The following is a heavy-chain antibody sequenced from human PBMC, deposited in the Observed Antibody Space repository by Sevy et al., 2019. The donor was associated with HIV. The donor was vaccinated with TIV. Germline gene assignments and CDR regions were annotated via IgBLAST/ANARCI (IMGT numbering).Heavy chain of an antibody. CDR1: GFTFSSYW. CDR2: IKQDGSEK. J-gene: IGHJ6*02. D-gene: IGHD6-19*01. V-gene: IGHV3-7*01. CDR3: ARSPWYSSGWYCPYYFYYGMDV. Sequence: GGSLRLSCAASGFTFSSYWMSWVRQAPGKGLEWVANIKQDGSEKYYVDSVKGRFTISRDNAKNSLYLQMNSLRAEDTAVYYCARSPWYSSGWYCPYYFYYGMDVWGQGTTVTVSS.